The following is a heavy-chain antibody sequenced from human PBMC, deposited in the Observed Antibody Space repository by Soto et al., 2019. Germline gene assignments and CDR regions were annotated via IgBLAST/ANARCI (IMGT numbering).Heavy chain of an antibody. Sequence: GGSLRLSCAASGFTFSSYAMHWVRQAPGKGLEWVAVISYDGSNKYYADSVKGRFTISRDNSKNTLYLQMNSLRAEDTAVYYCARVLLSGGWYFENDFDYWGQGTLVTVSS. V-gene: IGHV3-30-3*01. J-gene: IGHJ4*02. CDR2: ISYDGSNK. CDR3: ARVLLSGGWYFENDFDY. CDR1: GFTFSSYA. D-gene: IGHD6-19*01.